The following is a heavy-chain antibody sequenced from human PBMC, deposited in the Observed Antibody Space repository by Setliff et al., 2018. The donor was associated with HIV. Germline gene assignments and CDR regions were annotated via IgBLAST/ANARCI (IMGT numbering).Heavy chain of an antibody. CDR1: GGSISSYY. D-gene: IGHD2-21*01. CDR3: ATGGASSIPLGP. CDR2: IYYSGST. J-gene: IGHJ5*02. V-gene: IGHV4-59*12. Sequence: SETLSLTCTVSGGSISSYYWSWIRQPPGKGLEWIGYIYYSGSTNYNPSLKSRVTISVDTSKNQFSLEMISVTAADTAMYYCATGGASSIPLGPWGQGTLVTVSS.